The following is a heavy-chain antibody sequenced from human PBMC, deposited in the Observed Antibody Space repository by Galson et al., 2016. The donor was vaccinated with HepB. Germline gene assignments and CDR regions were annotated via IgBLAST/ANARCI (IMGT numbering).Heavy chain of an antibody. J-gene: IGHJ4*02. CDR1: GGSVSSGSYY. CDR3: ARVGYYGSGRAYYIDS. V-gene: IGHV4-61*01. Sequence: SETLSLTCIVSGGSVSSGSYYWSWIWQPPGKGLEWIGYIYYTGSTNYNPSLKSRVTISVDTSKNQFSLKLRSVTAADTAVYYCARVGYYGSGRAYYIDSWGQGRLVTVSS. CDR2: IYYTGST. D-gene: IGHD3-10*01.